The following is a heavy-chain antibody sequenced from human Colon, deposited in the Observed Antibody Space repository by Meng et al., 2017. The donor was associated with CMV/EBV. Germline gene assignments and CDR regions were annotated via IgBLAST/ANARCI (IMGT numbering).Heavy chain of an antibody. J-gene: IGHJ4*03. CDR2: MTPSSGYP. V-gene: IGHV1-8*01. CDR3: ARGGGGTSSDY. D-gene: IGHD6-6*01. Sequence: ASVKVSCKTSGYTFTDYDVNWVRQAAGQGLEWMGWMTPSSGYPGYAPKFQGRVTMTRDTSTNTAYMELSGLTSEDTAVYYCARGGGGTSSDYWGHGTLVTVSS. CDR1: GYTFTDYD.